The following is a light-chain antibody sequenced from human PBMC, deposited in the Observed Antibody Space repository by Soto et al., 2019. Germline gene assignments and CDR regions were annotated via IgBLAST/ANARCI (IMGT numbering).Light chain of an antibody. CDR3: HQYNNWHA. J-gene: IGKJ4*01. CDR2: GAS. Sequence: EIVMTQSPATLSVSPGERATLSCRASQSVSTNLAWYQQKPGQAPRLLIYGASTRATGIPARFSGSGSGTYFTLTISSLQSEDSALYYCHQYNNWHAFGGGTKVEVK. CDR1: QSVSTN. V-gene: IGKV3-15*01.